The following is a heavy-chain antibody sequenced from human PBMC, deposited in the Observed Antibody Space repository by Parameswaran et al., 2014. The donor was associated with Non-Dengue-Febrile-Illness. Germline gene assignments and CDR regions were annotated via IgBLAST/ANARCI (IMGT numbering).Heavy chain of an antibody. CDR2: INPNSGGT. V-gene: IGHV1-2*04. CDR3: ATSSSWHNWFDP. D-gene: IGHD6-13*01. Sequence: VRQAPGQGLEWMGWINPNSGGTNYAQKFQGWVTMTRDTSISTAYMELSRLRSDDTAVYYCATSSSWHNWFDPWGQGTLVTVSS. J-gene: IGHJ5*02.